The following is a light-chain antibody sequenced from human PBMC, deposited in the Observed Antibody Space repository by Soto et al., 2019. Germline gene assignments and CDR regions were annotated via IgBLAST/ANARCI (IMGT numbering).Light chain of an antibody. V-gene: IGKV3-20*01. CDR1: QSVNRGY. J-gene: IGKJ3*01. CDR2: GVS. Sequence: EIVLTQSPGTLSLSPGERATLSCRASQSVNRGYLAWYQQRPGQGPRLLIYGVSARATGIPDRFSGSGSGTDFTLTISRLEPEDVAVYYCQQYSSSFTFGPGTKVDLK. CDR3: QQYSSSFT.